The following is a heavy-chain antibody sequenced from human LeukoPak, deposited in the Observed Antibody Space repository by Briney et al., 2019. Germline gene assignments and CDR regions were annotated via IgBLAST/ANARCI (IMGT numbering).Heavy chain of an antibody. D-gene: IGHD3-16*01. Sequence: GGSLRLSCAASGFTLSSHGMHWVRQAPGKGLEWVALIWYDGTRENYADSVKGRFTISRDLSKNTLNLQMNSLRVEDTAVFYCARDLSFGGLDFRGQGTLVTVSS. CDR1: GFTLSSHG. J-gene: IGHJ4*02. V-gene: IGHV3-33*01. CDR3: ARDLSFGGLDF. CDR2: IWYDGTRE.